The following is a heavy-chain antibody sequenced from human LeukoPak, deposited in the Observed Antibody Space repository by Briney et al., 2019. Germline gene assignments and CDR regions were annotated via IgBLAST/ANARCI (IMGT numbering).Heavy chain of an antibody. D-gene: IGHD6-13*01. J-gene: IGHJ5*02. V-gene: IGHV4-59*08. Sequence: PSETLSLTRTVSGGSISSSYWSWIRQPPGKGLEWIGYIHYRGSIHYNPSLKSRATISVDTSKNQFSLKLSSVTAADTAVYYCARQVTAAAGTNWFDPWGQGTQVIVSS. CDR2: IHYRGSI. CDR1: GGSISSSY. CDR3: ARQVTAAAGTNWFDP.